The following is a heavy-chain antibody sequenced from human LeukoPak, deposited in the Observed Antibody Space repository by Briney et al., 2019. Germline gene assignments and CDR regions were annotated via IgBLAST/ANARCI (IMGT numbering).Heavy chain of an antibody. Sequence: RPSETLSLTCTVSGGSISSYYWNWVRQPPGKGLEWIGYIYYSGSTNYNPSLKSRLTISVDTSKNQFSLKLSSVTAADTAVYYCAREDRSRSSDPFDSWGQGTLVTVSS. J-gene: IGHJ4*02. CDR2: IYYSGST. V-gene: IGHV4-59*01. CDR1: GGSISSYY. CDR3: AREDRSRSSDPFDS. D-gene: IGHD1-26*01.